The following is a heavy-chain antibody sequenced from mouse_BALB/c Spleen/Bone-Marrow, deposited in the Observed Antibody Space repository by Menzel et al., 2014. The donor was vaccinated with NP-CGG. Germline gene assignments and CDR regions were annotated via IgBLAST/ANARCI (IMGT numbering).Heavy chain of an antibody. D-gene: IGHD4-1*01. CDR1: GYTFTNYW. J-gene: IGHJ2*01. CDR3: GRRGTGVDY. V-gene: IGHV1-63*02. CDR2: IYPGGGYT. Sequence: VQLKESGAELVRPGTSVKISCKASGYTFTNYWLGWVKQRPGHGLEWIGDIYPGGGYTNYNEKFKGKAKLTADTSSSSGDVQHSSLTAEDSAVYFYGRRGTGVDYWGQGTTLTVSS.